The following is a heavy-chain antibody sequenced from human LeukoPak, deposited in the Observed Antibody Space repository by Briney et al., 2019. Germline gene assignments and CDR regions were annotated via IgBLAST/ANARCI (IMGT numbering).Heavy chain of an antibody. V-gene: IGHV3-53*01. J-gene: IGHJ4*02. Sequence: GGSLRLSCAASGFTVSSNYMSWVRQAPGKGLEWVSVIYSGGSTYYADSVKGRFTISRDNAKNSLYLQMNSLRAEDTAVYYCARDRVYEWELPYFDYWGQGTLVTVSS. D-gene: IGHD1-26*01. CDR2: IYSGGST. CDR1: GFTVSSNY. CDR3: ARDRVYEWELPYFDY.